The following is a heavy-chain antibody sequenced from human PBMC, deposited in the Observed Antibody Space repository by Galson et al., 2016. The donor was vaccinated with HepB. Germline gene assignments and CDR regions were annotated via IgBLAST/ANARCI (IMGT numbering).Heavy chain of an antibody. Sequence: SLRLSCAVSGFTFSAYGMHWVRQAPGKGLQWVAVIYYNGGNKYYEDSVKGRFSISRDGAPNTVYLQMNSLRVEDTGVYYCAREERTTHWYFVLWGRGTPVAVSS. CDR2: IYYNGGNK. CDR3: AREERTTHWYFVL. V-gene: IGHV3-33*08. CDR1: GFTFSAYG. D-gene: IGHD1-1*01. J-gene: IGHJ2*01.